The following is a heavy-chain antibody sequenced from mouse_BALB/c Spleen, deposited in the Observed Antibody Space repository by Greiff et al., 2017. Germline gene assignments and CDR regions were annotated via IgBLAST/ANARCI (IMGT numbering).Heavy chain of an antibody. CDR1: GFTFSSFG. CDR2: ISSGSSTI. J-gene: IGHJ2*01. D-gene: IGHD1-1*01. CDR3: ARRNYDYFDY. V-gene: IGHV5-17*02. Sequence: DVKLVESGGGLVQPGGSRKLSCAASGFTFSSFGMHWVRQAPEKGLEWVAYISSGSSTIHYADTVKGRFTISRDNPKNTLFLQMTSLRSEDTAMYYCARRNYDYFDYWGQGTTLTVSS.